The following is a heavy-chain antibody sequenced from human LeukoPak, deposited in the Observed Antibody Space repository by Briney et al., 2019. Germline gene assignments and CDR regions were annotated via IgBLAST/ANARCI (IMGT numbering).Heavy chain of an antibody. J-gene: IGHJ4*02. D-gene: IGHD2-21*01. CDR2: IYKDGKI. CDR1: GFTVSSTY. V-gene: IGHV3-53*01. CDR3: ASRHCSGGDCYFAGADPFDH. Sequence: PGGSLRLSCAASGFTVSSTYMSWVRQAPGKGLEWVSGIYKDGKIYYIDSVKGRFTISRDTSKNTLYLQMNSLRVEDTAVYYCASRHCSGGDCYFAGADPFDHWGQGTLVTVSS.